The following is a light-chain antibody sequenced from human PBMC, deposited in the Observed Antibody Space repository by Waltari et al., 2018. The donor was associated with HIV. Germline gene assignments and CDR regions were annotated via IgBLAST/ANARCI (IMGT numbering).Light chain of an antibody. CDR2: DVN. V-gene: IGLV2-11*01. CDR3: CSYAGIWGV. J-gene: IGLJ1*01. Sequence: QSALTQHRPVSGSPGQSVPIPCTGPTSDVGAYNYVSLYQQHPGKAPKLIIYDVNKRPSGVPDRFSGSKSGNTASLNISGLQAEDESDYYCCSYAGIWGVFGTGTKVTVL. CDR1: TSDVGAYNY.